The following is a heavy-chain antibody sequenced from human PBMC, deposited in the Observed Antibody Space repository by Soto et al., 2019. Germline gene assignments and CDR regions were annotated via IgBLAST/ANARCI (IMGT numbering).Heavy chain of an antibody. CDR3: VRGGRYSSCWQSWGAFDI. CDR1: GFFTGLICSSFA. V-gene: IGHV3-30-3*01. D-gene: IGHD6-19*01. Sequence: QMQLVESGGGVVQPGRSLRLSCTASGFFTGLICSSFAMHWVRQAPGRGLEWVAIISYDGSDTYYADSVKGRFTISRDNSNNTLFMQMNSLRPDDTDVYYCVRGGRYSSCWQSWGAFDIWGQGTMVTGSS. J-gene: IGHJ3*02. CDR2: ISYDGSDT.